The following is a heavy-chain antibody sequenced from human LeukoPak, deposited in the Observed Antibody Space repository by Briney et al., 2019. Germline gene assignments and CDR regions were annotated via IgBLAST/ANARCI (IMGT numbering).Heavy chain of an antibody. D-gene: IGHD7-27*01. CDR1: GGSVSSYY. CDR3: ARGTWGSDYYYGMDV. J-gene: IGHJ6*02. Sequence: PSETLSLTCTVSGGSVSSYYWSWIRQPPGKGLEWIGYIYYSGSTNCNPSLKSRVTISVDTSKNQFSLKLSSVTAADTAVYYCARGTWGSDYYYGMDVWGQGITVTVSS. CDR2: IYYSGST. V-gene: IGHV4-59*02.